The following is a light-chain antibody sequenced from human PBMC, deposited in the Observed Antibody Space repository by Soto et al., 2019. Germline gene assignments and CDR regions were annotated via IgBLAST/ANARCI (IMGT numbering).Light chain of an antibody. CDR1: SSDVGGYND. Sequence: QSALTQPASVSGSPGQSITISCTGTSSDVGGYNDVSWYQQHPGKAPKFMIYDVSNRPSGVSNRFSGSKSGNTASLTISGLQDEDGADYYCSSYTTSNTRQIVFGTGTKLTVL. J-gene: IGLJ1*01. CDR2: DVS. CDR3: SSYTTSNTRQIV. V-gene: IGLV2-14*01.